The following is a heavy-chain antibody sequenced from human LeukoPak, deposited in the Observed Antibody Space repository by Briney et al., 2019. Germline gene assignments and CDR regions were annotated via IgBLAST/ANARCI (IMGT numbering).Heavy chain of an antibody. D-gene: IGHD3-22*01. V-gene: IGHV4-39*01. CDR2: IYYIGST. J-gene: IGHJ4*02. CDR3: ARGTSQWGLITLDY. Sequence: PSETLSLTCTISGGSISSGDYYWGWIRQPPGKGLEWIGSIYYIGSTYFNPSLQSRVTISVDTSKNQFSLKLSSVTAADTAVYYCARGTSQWGLITLDYWGQGTLVTVSS. CDR1: GGSISSGDYY.